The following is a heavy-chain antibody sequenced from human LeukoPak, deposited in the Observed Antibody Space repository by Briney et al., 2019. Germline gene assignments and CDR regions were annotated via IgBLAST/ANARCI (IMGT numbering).Heavy chain of an antibody. CDR3: ARPRDYGDYEDYFDY. Sequence: GASVKVSCKASGYTFTGYYMHWVRQAPGQGLEWMGWINPNSGGTNYAQKFQGRVTMTRDTSISTAYMELSRLRSDDTAVYYCARPRDYGDYEDYFDYWGQGTLVIVSS. CDR1: GYTFTGYY. D-gene: IGHD4-17*01. V-gene: IGHV1-2*02. CDR2: INPNSGGT. J-gene: IGHJ4*02.